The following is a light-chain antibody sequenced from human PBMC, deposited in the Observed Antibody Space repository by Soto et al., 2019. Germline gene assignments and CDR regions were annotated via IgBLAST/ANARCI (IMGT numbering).Light chain of an antibody. Sequence: QSVLTQPASVSRSPGQSITISCTGTSSDVGGYNYVSWYQHHPGKAPKLIIYDVSNRPSGVSIRFSGSKSDNTASLTISGLQPEDEADYHCSSYTTSNTRQIVFGTGTKSPS. V-gene: IGLV2-14*03. CDR3: SSYTTSNTRQIV. CDR1: SSDVGGYNY. J-gene: IGLJ1*01. CDR2: DVS.